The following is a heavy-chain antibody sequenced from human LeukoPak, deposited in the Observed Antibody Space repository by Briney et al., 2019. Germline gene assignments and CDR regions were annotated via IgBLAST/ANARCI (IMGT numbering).Heavy chain of an antibody. V-gene: IGHV4-34*01. CDR3: APIFGDYSDFDY. Sequence: PETLSLTCAVYGGSFSNYYWSWIRQPPGKGLEWIGEITHSGSTNYNPSLKSRVSISVDTSKNQFSLRLTSVTAADTAVYYCAPIFGDYSDFDYWGQGTLVTVSS. CDR1: GGSFSNYY. J-gene: IGHJ4*01. D-gene: IGHD4-17*01. CDR2: ITHSGST.